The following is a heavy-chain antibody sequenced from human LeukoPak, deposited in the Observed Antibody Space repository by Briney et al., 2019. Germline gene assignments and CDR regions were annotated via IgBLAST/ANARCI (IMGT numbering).Heavy chain of an antibody. V-gene: IGHV3-21*01. D-gene: IGHD2-2*01. CDR3: ARGAYCSSTSCYVEDY. Sequence: GGSLRLSCAASGFTFSSYSMNWVRQAPGKGLEWVSSISSSSSSIYYADSVKGRFTISRDNAKNSLYLQMNSLRAEDTAVYYCARGAYCSSTSCYVEDYWGQGTLVTVSS. CDR1: GFTFSSYS. CDR2: ISSSSSSI. J-gene: IGHJ4*02.